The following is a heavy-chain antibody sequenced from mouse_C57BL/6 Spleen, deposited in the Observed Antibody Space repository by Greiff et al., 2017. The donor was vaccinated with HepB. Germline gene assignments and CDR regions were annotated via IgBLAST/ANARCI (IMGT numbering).Heavy chain of an antibody. J-gene: IGHJ3*01. CDR1: GYSITSGYY. CDR2: ISYDGSN. V-gene: IGHV3-6*01. D-gene: IGHD1-1*01. CDR3: AREGENYYVSRGFAY. Sequence: EVKLMESGPGLVKPSQSLSLTCSVTGYSITSGYYWNWIRQFPGNKLEWMGYISYDGSNNYNPSLKNRISITRDTSKNQFFLKLNSVTTEDTATYYCAREGENYYVSRGFAYWGQGTLVTVSA.